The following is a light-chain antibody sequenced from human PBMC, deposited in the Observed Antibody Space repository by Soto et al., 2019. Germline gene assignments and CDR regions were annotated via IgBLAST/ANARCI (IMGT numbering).Light chain of an antibody. Sequence: QSALTQPPSASGTPGQRVTISCSGSSSNIGGNTVNWYQQLPGTAPKLLIYGNDQRPSGVPDRFSGSKSGTSASLAISGLQSEDEDDYYCAAWDDSLNAFVFGTGTKVTVL. CDR3: AAWDDSLNAFV. CDR1: SSNIGGNT. CDR2: GND. V-gene: IGLV1-44*01. J-gene: IGLJ1*01.